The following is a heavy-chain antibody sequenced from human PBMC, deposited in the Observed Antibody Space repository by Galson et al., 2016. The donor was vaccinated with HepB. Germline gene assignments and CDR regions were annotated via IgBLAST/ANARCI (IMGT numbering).Heavy chain of an antibody. D-gene: IGHD3-3*01. CDR3: AREGFNAFDV. V-gene: IGHV3-53*01. CDR2: IHSGGST. CDR1: GFTVRTLY. Sequence: SLRLSCAAFGFTVRTLYMSWVRQAPGKGLEWVSVIHSGGSTYHADSVKGRFTVSRDDSKNTVYLQMNSLRVEDTAIYYCAREGFNAFDVWGQGTVVTISS. J-gene: IGHJ3*01.